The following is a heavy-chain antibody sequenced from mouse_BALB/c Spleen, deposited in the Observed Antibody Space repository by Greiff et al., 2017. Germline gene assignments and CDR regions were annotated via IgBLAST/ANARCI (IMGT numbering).Heavy chain of an antibody. Sequence: EVKVEESGGGLVQPGGSMKLSCVASGFTFSNYWMNWVRQSPEKGLEWVAEIRLKSNNYATHYAESVKGRFTISRDDSKSSVYLQMNNLRAEDTGIYYCTYAWFAYWGQGTLVTVSA. J-gene: IGHJ3*01. CDR2: IRLKSNNYAT. CDR1: GFTFSNYW. CDR3: TYAWFAY. V-gene: IGHV6-6*02.